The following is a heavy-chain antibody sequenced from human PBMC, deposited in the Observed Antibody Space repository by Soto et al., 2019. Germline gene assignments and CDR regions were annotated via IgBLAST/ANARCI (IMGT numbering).Heavy chain of an antibody. J-gene: IGHJ6*02. D-gene: IGHD3-3*01. CDR2: ISSSSYI. Sequence: EVQLVESGGGLVKPGGSLRLSCAASGFTFSSYSMNWVRQAPGKGLEWVSSISSSSYIYFADSVKGRFTISRDNDENSLYLQMNSLRAEDTAVYYCARGEADYDFWSGSSPMDVWGQGTTVTVSS. CDR1: GFTFSSYS. V-gene: IGHV3-21*01. CDR3: ARGEADYDFWSGSSPMDV.